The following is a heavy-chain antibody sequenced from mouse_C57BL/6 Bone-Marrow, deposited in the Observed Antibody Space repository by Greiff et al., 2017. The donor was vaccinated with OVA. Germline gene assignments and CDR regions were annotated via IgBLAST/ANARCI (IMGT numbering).Heavy chain of an antibody. CDR1: GYTFTSYW. Sequence: QVQLQQPGAELVKPGASVKSSCKASGYTFTSYWMHWVKQRPGQGLEWIGMIHPNSGSTNYNEKFKSKATLTVDKSSSTAYMQLSSLTSEDSAVYYCARFTLYGNYGYFDYWGQGTTLTVSS. V-gene: IGHV1-64*01. J-gene: IGHJ2*01. CDR3: ARFTLYGNYGYFDY. D-gene: IGHD2-1*01. CDR2: IHPNSGST.